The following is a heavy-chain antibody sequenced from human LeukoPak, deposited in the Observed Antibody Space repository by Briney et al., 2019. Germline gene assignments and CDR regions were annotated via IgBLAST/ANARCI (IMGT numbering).Heavy chain of an antibody. CDR1: GFTFSDYY. CDR3: ARDNGRNGFDI. CDR2: ISSDGSRI. V-gene: IGHV3-74*01. J-gene: IGHJ3*02. Sequence: PGGSLRLSCAASGFTFSDYYMNWIRQAPGKGLVWVSRISSDGSRISYADSVKGRFTISRDDAKKTLDLQMNSLRAEDTAVYFCARDNGRNGFDIWGQGTMVTVSS.